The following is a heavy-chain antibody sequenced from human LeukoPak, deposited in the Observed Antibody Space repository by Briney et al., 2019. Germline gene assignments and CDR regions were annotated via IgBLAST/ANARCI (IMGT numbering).Heavy chain of an antibody. CDR3: ARPIAAATGHPPFDH. D-gene: IGHD6-25*01. J-gene: IGHJ4*02. V-gene: IGHV4-34*01. Sequence: SETLSLTCAVYGGSFSGYYWSWIRQPPGKGLEWIGEINHSGSTNYNPSLKSRVTISVDTSKNQFSLKLSSVTAADTAVYYCARPIAAATGHPPFDHWGQGTLVTVSS. CDR2: INHSGST. CDR1: GGSFSGYY.